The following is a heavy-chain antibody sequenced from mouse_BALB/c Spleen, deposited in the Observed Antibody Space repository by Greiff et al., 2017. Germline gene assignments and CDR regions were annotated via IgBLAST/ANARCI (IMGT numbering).Heavy chain of an antibody. Sequence: QVQLQQSGPGLVAPSQSLSITCTVSGFSLTSYGVHWVRQPPGKGLEWLGVIWAGGSTNYNSALMSRLSISKDNSKSQVFLKMNSLQTDDTAMYYCAIRLRQYAMDYWGQGTSVTVSS. CDR2: IWAGGST. J-gene: IGHJ4*01. CDR3: AIRLRQYAMDY. V-gene: IGHV2-9*02. CDR1: GFSLTSYG. D-gene: IGHD2-4*01.